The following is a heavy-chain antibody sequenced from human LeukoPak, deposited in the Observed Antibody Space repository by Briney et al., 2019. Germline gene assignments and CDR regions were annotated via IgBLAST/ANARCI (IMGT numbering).Heavy chain of an antibody. J-gene: IGHJ3*02. V-gene: IGHV3-7*01. CDR1: AFSFSDYW. CDR2: IKQDGSEE. CDR3: ARNKRADI. Sequence: SGGSLRLSCAASAFSFSDYWMSWVRQAPGKGLEWVANIKQDGSEEYYVDSVKGRFTISRDNAKNSLSLQMISLRAEDTAVYYCARNKRADIWGQGTMVTVSS. D-gene: IGHD1/OR15-1a*01.